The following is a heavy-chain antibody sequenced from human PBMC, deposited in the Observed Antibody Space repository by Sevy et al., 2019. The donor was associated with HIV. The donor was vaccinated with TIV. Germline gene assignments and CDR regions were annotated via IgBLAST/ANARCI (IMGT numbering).Heavy chain of an antibody. CDR2: IYYSGST. CDR3: ARGVEMATIIYYYYYMDV. J-gene: IGHJ6*03. Sequence: SETLSLTCTVSGGSISSYYWSWIRQPPGQGLEWIGYIYYSGSTNYNPSLKSRVTISVDTSKNQFSLKLSSVTAADTAVYYCARGVEMATIIYYYYYMDVWGKGTTVTVSS. D-gene: IGHD5-12*01. CDR1: GGSISSYY. V-gene: IGHV4-59*01.